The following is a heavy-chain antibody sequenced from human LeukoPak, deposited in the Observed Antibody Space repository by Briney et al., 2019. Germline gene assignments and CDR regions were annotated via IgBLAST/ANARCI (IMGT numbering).Heavy chain of an antibody. V-gene: IGHV3-30*04. D-gene: IGHD6-13*01. CDR2: ISYDGSNK. CDR1: GFTFSSYA. CDR3: AKDRRPIAAAISPDY. J-gene: IGHJ4*02. Sequence: PGGSLRLSCAASGFTFSSYAMHWVRQAPGKGLEWVAVISYDGSNKYYADSVKGRFTISRDNSKNTLYLQMNSLRAEDTAVYYCAKDRRPIAAAISPDYWGQGTLVTVSS.